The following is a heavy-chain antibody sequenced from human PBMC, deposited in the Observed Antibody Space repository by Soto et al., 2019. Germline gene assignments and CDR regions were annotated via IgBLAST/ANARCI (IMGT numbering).Heavy chain of an antibody. CDR3: ATMGTPATGLYFFDY. V-gene: IGHV4-30-4*01. J-gene: IGHJ4*02. D-gene: IGHD2-15*01. CDR1: GGSIRSGDYY. Sequence: PSETLSLTCTVSGGSIRSGDYYWSWIRQPPGKGLESIGYIYYSGSTYYNPSLKSRVTISVDTSKNQFSLNLSFVTAADTAVYYCATMGTPATGLYFFDYWGQGSLVTVSS. CDR2: IYYSGST.